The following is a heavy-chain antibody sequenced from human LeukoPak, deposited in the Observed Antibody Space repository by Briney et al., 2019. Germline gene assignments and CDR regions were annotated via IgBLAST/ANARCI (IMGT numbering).Heavy chain of an antibody. Sequence: GGSLRLSCAASGVTFSNYAMHWVRQAPGKGLGWVAVIFFDGSMKYFADSVKGRFTISSDNSKNTLYLQRTSLRAEANTGYYGARVFRGPTGYDCIGRVTFDYWGQGTLVTVS. CDR2: IFFDGSMK. CDR3: ARVFRGPTGYDCIGRVTFDY. D-gene: IGHD3-22*01. V-gene: IGHV3-30*04. J-gene: IGHJ4*02. CDR1: GVTFSNYA.